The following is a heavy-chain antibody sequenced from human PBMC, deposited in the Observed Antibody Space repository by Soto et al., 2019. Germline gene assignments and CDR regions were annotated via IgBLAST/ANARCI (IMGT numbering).Heavy chain of an antibody. CDR2: TSGSGDKT. CDR3: AKLGVRIATAGTDY. V-gene: IGHV3-23*01. CDR1: GFTFSSHV. J-gene: IGHJ4*02. Sequence: EVQVLESGGGLVQPGGSLRLSCAASGFTFSSHVMYWVRQAPGEGLEWISATSGSGDKTYYADSVKGRFAISRDNSKNTLYLLMASLRADDTAVYYCAKLGVRIATAGTDYWGQGTLVTVSS. D-gene: IGHD6-13*01.